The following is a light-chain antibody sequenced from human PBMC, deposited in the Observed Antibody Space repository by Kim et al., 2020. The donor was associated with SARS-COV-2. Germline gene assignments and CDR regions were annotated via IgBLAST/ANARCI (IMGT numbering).Light chain of an antibody. CDR1: QSVSSSH. CDR3: QQYGTLPYA. CDR2: GAS. J-gene: IGKJ2*01. Sequence: LSPGGRATVYCRASQSVSSSHLAWYQQKPGQAPRLLIYGASRRTTGIADRFTASGSGTDFTLSISRLEPEDFAVYYCQQYGTLPYAFGQGTKLEI. V-gene: IGKV3-20*01.